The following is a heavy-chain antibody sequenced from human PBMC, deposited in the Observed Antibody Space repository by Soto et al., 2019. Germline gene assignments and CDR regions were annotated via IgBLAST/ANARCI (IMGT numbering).Heavy chain of an antibody. CDR2: ISWNSGSI. J-gene: IGHJ3*02. CDR3: AKDIAAPFSFDI. CDR1: GFTFDDYA. V-gene: IGHV3-9*01. D-gene: IGHD2-15*01. Sequence: GRSLRLSCAASGFTFDDYAMHWVRQAPGKGLEWVSGISWNSGSIGYADSVKGRFTISRDNAKNSLYLQMNSLRAEDTALYYCAKDIAAPFSFDIWGQGKMVTGSS.